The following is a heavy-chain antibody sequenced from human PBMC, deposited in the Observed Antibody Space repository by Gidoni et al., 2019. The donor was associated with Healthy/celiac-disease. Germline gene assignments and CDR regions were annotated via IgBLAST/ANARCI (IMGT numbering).Heavy chain of an antibody. D-gene: IGHD3-22*01. V-gene: IGHV1-2*06. CDR3: ARDRLRYYYDSSAQTES. CDR1: GYTFTAYY. Sequence: QVQLVQSGAEVTKPGASVKVSCKASGYTFTAYYMHWVRQAPGQGLEWMGRINPNSGGTNYAQKFQGRVTMTRDTSISTAYMELSRLRSDDTAVYYCARDRLRYYYDSSAQTESWGQGTLVTVSS. J-gene: IGHJ4*02. CDR2: INPNSGGT.